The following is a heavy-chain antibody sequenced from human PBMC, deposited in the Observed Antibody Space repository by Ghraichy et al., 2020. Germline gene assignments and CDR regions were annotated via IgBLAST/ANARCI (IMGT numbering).Heavy chain of an antibody. J-gene: IGHJ4*02. Sequence: GGSLRLSCAASGFTFISYAMSWVRQAPGKGLEWVSTIRGSGDTTFYADSVKGRFTISRDNSKNTLYLQMNSLRAEDTAVYYCAKETTHYGSGSYSDFWGQGTLVTVSS. CDR3: AKETTHYGSGSYSDF. CDR2: IRGSGDTT. CDR1: GFTFISYA. V-gene: IGHV3-23*01. D-gene: IGHD3-10*01.